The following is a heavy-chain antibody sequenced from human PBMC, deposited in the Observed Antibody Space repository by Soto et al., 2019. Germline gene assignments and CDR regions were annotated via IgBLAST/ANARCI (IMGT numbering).Heavy chain of an antibody. J-gene: IGHJ6*01. CDR2: VGTSGEA. CDR3: TKGSPQVGGMDV. D-gene: IGHD3-10*01. Sequence: PVGSLRLSCAASGFSFSYYDMNWVRQVTGKGLEWVSSVGTSGEAYYSASVKGRFTISRESDYNSLILQMNTLTAGDTAVYHCTKGSPQVGGMDVWGQGTTVTVSS. CDR1: GFSFSYYD. V-gene: IGHV3-13*01.